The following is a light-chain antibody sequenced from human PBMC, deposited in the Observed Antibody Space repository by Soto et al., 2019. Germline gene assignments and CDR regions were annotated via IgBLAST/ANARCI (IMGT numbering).Light chain of an antibody. Sequence: DIVMTQSPLSLPVTPGEPASISCRSSQSLLYSNGYNYLDWYLQKPGQSPQLLIYLGSNRASGVPDRFSGSGSGTDFTLKISRVEAEDVGIYYGMQTLQSPLTFGGGTKVEIK. CDR1: QSLLYSNGYNY. V-gene: IGKV2-28*01. CDR2: LGS. J-gene: IGKJ4*01. CDR3: MQTLQSPLT.